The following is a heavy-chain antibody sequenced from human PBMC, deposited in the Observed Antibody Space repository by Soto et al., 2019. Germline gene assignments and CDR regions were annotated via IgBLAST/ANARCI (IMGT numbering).Heavy chain of an antibody. V-gene: IGHV3-30*03. CDR1: EFSFSAYG. CDR3: ARSKTVTTVHYYYYIDV. Sequence: QVQLVESGGGVVRPGRSLRLSCVASEFSFSAYGMHWVRLAPGKGLQWVAVISYDGNDKYYADSVKGRFTISRDDSKNTLYLQMNSLRREDTAIYYCARSKTVTTVHYYYYIDVWGKGTTVTVSS. D-gene: IGHD4-17*01. CDR2: ISYDGNDK. J-gene: IGHJ6*03.